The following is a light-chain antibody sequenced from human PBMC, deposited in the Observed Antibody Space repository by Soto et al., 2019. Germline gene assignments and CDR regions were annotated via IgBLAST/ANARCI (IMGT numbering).Light chain of an antibody. CDR2: GAS. J-gene: IGKJ1*01. CDR1: QSLNSN. CDR3: QQYNTYPWT. Sequence: DTIMTQSPVILSVSPGERATVSCRASQSLNSNLAWYQQKPGQAPRLLIIGASERVTTIPARFSGSGSGTEFTLYISSLQSDDFAVNSRQQYNTYPWTFGQGTKVEIK. V-gene: IGKV3-15*01.